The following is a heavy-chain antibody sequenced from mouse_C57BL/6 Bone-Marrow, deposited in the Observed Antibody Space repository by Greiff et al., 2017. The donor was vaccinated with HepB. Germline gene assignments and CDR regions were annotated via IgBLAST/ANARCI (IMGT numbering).Heavy chain of an antibody. Sequence: QVQLQQPGAELVRPGTSVKLSCKASGYTFTSYWMHWVKQRPGQGLEWIGVIDPSDSYTNYNQKFKGKATLTVDTSSSTAYMQLSSLTSEDSAVYYCAREGVYYGNHGTYWGQGTLVTVSA. J-gene: IGHJ3*01. V-gene: IGHV1-59*01. CDR1: GYTFTSYW. CDR3: AREGVYYGNHGTY. D-gene: IGHD2-1*01. CDR2: IDPSDSYT.